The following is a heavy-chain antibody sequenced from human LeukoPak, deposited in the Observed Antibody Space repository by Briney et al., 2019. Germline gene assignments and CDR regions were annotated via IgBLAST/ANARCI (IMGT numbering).Heavy chain of an antibody. J-gene: IGHJ4*02. Sequence: GGSLRLSCAASGFTFSNYWMTWVRQAPGKGLEWVANINRDGSERYYVDSVKGRFTISRDNSKNTLYLQMNSLRAEDTAVYYCAKDTAAGTWFDYWGQGTLVTVSS. CDR1: GFTFSNYW. V-gene: IGHV3-7*03. CDR3: AKDTAAGTWFDY. CDR2: INRDGSER. D-gene: IGHD6-13*01.